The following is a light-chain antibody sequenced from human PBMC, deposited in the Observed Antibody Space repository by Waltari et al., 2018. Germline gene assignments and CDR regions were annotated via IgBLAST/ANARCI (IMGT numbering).Light chain of an antibody. V-gene: IGLV2-23*02. CDR1: SSHVGNYHL. CDR3: CSYAGSHTWV. CDR2: EVN. J-gene: IGLJ3*02. Sequence: QSALTQPASVSESPGQSITISCTGTSSHVGNYHLVSWYLHNPGKAPNPILYEVNKRPSGVSNRFSGSKSGNTASLTISGLQAEDEADYFCCSYAGSHTWVFGGGTKVTVL.